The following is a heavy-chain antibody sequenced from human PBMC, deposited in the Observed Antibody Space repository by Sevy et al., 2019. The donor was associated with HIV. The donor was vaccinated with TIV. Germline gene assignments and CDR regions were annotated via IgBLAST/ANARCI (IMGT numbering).Heavy chain of an antibody. CDR1: GFSISGYT. D-gene: IGHD2-2*01. CDR3: ARLGLGDCSGTNCSPNDY. V-gene: IGHV3-21*01. J-gene: IGHJ4*02. CDR2: ISSGSSFI. Sequence: GGSLRLSCAASGFSISGYTMNWVRQAPGKGLEWVSSISSGSSFIYYADSLKGRFTISRDNARNLLYLQMNSLRVEDTAVYYCARLGLGDCSGTNCSPNDYWGQGTLVTVSS.